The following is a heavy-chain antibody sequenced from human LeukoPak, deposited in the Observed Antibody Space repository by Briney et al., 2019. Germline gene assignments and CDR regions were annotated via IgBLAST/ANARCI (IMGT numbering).Heavy chain of an antibody. D-gene: IGHD2-21*02. CDR2: ISTSSSTI. Sequence: QPGGSLRLSCAASGFTFSSISMSWVRQAPGKGLEWVSYISTSSSTIYYADSVKGRFTISRDNAKNSLFLQLSSLRAEDTAVYYCARDSVGTTTSQYGMDVWGQGTTVTVSS. CDR3: ARDSVGTTTSQYGMDV. CDR1: GFTFSSIS. J-gene: IGHJ6*02. V-gene: IGHV3-48*01.